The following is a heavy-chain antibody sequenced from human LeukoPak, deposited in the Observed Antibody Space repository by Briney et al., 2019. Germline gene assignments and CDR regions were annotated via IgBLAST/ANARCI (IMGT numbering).Heavy chain of an antibody. J-gene: IGHJ4*02. D-gene: IGHD2-2*01. V-gene: IGHV3-21*01. CDR1: GFTFSTYS. CDR2: ISSSSSYI. Sequence: PGGSLRLSCAASGFTFSTYSMNWVRQAPGKGLEWVSSISSSSSYIYYADSVKGRFTISRDNAKNSLYLQMNSLRAEDTAVYYCAKVDCSSTSCHQTIDYWGQGTLVTVSS. CDR3: AKVDCSSTSCHQTIDY.